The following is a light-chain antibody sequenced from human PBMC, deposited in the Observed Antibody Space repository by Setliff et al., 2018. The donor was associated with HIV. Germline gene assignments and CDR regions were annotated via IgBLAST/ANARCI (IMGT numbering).Light chain of an antibody. Sequence: QSVLTQPPSASGSPGQSVTISCTGTSSDVGGYNYVSWYQQHPGKAPKLMIYEVSKRPSGVPDRFSGSKSGNTASLTVSGLQAEDEADYYCSSYTSTSTRVFGTGTKV. CDR3: SSYTSTSTRV. CDR2: EVS. CDR1: SSDVGGYNY. V-gene: IGLV2-8*01. J-gene: IGLJ1*01.